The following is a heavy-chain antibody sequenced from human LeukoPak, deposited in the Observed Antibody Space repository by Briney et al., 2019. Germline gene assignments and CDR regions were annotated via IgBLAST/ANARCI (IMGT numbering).Heavy chain of an antibody. V-gene: IGHV3-66*02. Sequence: GGSLRLSCVVSGFTVSSNYTNWVRQAPGKGLEWVSVIYSGGSTYYADSVKGRFTISRDNSKNTLYLQMNSLRTEDTAVYYCARGGDYFDYWGQGTLVPVSS. CDR3: ARGGDYFDY. J-gene: IGHJ4*02. CDR1: GFTVSSNY. CDR2: IYSGGST.